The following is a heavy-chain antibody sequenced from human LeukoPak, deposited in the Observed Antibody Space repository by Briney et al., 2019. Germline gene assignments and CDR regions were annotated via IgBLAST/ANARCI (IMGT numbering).Heavy chain of an antibody. CDR2: ISSSGSTI. Sequence: GGSLRLSCAASGFSFSSYEMNWVRQAPGKGLEWVSYISSSGSTIHYADPVKGRFTISRDNAKNSLYLQMNSLRAEDTAVYYCARDLLDYYDSSGYYYAAAFDYWGQGTLVTVSS. CDR1: GFSFSSYE. J-gene: IGHJ4*02. CDR3: ARDLLDYYDSSGYYYAAAFDY. V-gene: IGHV3-48*03. D-gene: IGHD3-22*01.